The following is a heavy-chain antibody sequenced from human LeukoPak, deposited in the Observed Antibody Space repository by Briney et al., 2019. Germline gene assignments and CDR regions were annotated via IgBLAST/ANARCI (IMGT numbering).Heavy chain of an antibody. J-gene: IGHJ4*02. V-gene: IGHV1-69*13. CDR2: IIPIFGTA. CDR1: GGTFSSYA. CDR3: ARSPNIAQLGFDY. Sequence: ASVKVSCKASGGTFSSYAISWVRQAPGQGLEWMGGIIPIFGTANYAQKFQGRVTITADESTSTAYMELSSLRSEDTAVYYCARSPNIAQLGFDYWGQGTLVTVSS. D-gene: IGHD6-6*01.